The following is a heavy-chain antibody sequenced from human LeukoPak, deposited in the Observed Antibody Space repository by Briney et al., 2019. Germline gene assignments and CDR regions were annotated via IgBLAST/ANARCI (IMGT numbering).Heavy chain of an antibody. Sequence: GGSLRLSCAASGFTFSSYGMHWVRQAPGKGLEWVAFIRYDGSNKYYADSVKGRFTISRDNSKNTLYLQMNSLRAEDTAVYYCAKDRSVPGDSSSSLDYWGQGTLVTVSS. CDR2: IRYDGSNK. D-gene: IGHD6-6*01. V-gene: IGHV3-30*02. J-gene: IGHJ4*02. CDR3: AKDRSVPGDSSSSLDY. CDR1: GFTFSSYG.